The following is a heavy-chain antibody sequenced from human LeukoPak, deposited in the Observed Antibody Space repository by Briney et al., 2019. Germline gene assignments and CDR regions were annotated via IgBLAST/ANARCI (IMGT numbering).Heavy chain of an antibody. CDR1: GYTFTGYY. D-gene: IGHD2-21*02. J-gene: IGHJ4*02. CDR3: AREREYCGGDCYSDY. Sequence: ASVNVSCKASGYTFTGYYMHWVRQAPGQGLAWMGWINPNSGGTNYAQKFQGRVTMTRDTSISTAYMELSRLRSDDTAVYYCAREREYCGGDCYSDYWGQGTLVTVSS. CDR2: INPNSGGT. V-gene: IGHV1-2*02.